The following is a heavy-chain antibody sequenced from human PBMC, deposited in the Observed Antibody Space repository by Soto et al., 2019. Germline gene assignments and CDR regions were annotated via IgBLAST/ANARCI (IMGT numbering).Heavy chain of an antibody. D-gene: IGHD6-13*01. Sequence: GGSLRLSCAASGFTFSSYGMHWVRQAPGKGLEWVAVISYDGSNKYYADSVKGRFTISRDNSKNKLYLQMNSLRAEDTAVYYCAKDWEQQLDNADGMDVWGQGTTVTVSS. CDR2: ISYDGSNK. CDR1: GFTFSSYG. CDR3: AKDWEQQLDNADGMDV. V-gene: IGHV3-30*18. J-gene: IGHJ6*02.